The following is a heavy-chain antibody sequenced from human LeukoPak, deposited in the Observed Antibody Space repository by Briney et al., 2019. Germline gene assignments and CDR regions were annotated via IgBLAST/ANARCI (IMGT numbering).Heavy chain of an antibody. V-gene: IGHV3-23*01. Sequence: GGSLRLSCAASGFTFSSYAMSWVRQAPGKGLEWVSAISTSDSSTYYADSVKGRFTISRDNSKNTLYLQVNSLRAEDTAVYYCAKIHGSGSYYRPNFDYWGQGTLVTVSS. CDR2: ISTSDSST. CDR1: GFTFSSYA. D-gene: IGHD3-10*01. CDR3: AKIHGSGSYYRPNFDY. J-gene: IGHJ4*02.